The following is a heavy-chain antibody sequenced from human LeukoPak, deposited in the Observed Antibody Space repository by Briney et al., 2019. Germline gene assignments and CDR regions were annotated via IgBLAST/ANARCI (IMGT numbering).Heavy chain of an antibody. CDR1: GFTFSSYE. CDR3: TTDLGYYETSGYPH. CDR2: IKSKTDGGAT. J-gene: IGHJ4*02. D-gene: IGHD3-22*01. Sequence: PGGSLRLSCAASGFTFSSYEMIWVRQAPGKGLEWVGRIKSKTDGGATDFAAPVKGRFTISRDDSENTLYLQRNSLKTEDTAVYYCTTDLGYYETSGYPHWGQGTLVTVSS. V-gene: IGHV3-15*01.